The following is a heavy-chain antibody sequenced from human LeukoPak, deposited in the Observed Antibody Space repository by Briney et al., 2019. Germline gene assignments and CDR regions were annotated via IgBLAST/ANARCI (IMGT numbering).Heavy chain of an antibody. V-gene: IGHV3-30*04. J-gene: IGHJ4*02. CDR3: ARVYLERLTAGYFDH. Sequence: GGSLRLSCTASGFTFSTYTMNWVRQAPGKGLEWVAVISDDGRHNYYADSVKGRFTISRDNSKSTLYLQMNSLRDDDSAAYFCARVYLERLTAGYFDHWGQGTQVTVSP. D-gene: IGHD2-8*01. CDR2: ISDDGRHN. CDR1: GFTFSTYT.